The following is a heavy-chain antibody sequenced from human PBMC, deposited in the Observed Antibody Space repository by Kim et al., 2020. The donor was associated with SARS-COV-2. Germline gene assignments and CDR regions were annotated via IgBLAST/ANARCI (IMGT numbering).Heavy chain of an antibody. CDR3: ARASRSSWYFGGYDAFDI. CDR2: IYYSGST. D-gene: IGHD6-13*01. J-gene: IGHJ3*02. Sequence: SETLSLTCTVSGGSISSYYWSWIRQPPGKGLEWIGYIYYSGSTNYNPSLKSRVTISVDTSKNQFSLKLSSVTAADTAVYYCARASRSSWYFGGYDAFDIWGQGTMVTVSS. V-gene: IGHV4-59*01. CDR1: GGSISSYY.